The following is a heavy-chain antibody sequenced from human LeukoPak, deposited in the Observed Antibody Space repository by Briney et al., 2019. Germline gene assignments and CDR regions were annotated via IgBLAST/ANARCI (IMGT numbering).Heavy chain of an antibody. CDR1: GGTFSSYA. D-gene: IGHD6-19*01. Sequence: SVKVSCKASGGTFSSYAISWVRQAPGQGLEWMGGIIPIFGTANYAQKFQGRVTITADESTSTAYMELSSLRSEDTAVYYCAREFAVALNWFDPWGQGTLVTVSS. CDR3: AREFAVALNWFDP. CDR2: IIPIFGTA. V-gene: IGHV1-69*13. J-gene: IGHJ5*02.